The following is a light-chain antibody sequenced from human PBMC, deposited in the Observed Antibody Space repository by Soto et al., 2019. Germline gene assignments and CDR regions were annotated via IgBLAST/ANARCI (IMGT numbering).Light chain of an antibody. CDR3: QQYGSSPGT. Sequence: EIVLTQSPGTLSLSPGERATLSCRASQSVRSTYLAWYQQKPGQSPRLLIYDASRRATGIPDRFSGSGSGTDFTLTISRLEPEDSAVYYCQQYGSSPGTFGPGDKVEIK. CDR1: QSVRSTY. V-gene: IGKV3-20*01. CDR2: DAS. J-gene: IGKJ1*01.